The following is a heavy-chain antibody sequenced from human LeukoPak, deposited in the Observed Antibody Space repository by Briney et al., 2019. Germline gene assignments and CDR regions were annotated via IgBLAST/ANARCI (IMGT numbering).Heavy chain of an antibody. D-gene: IGHD3-10*01. J-gene: IGHJ4*02. CDR1: GFTFSDYY. Sequence: GGSLRLSCAASGFTFSDYYMTWIRQAPGKGLELVSHINSYGSTIYYAASVKGRFTISRDNAKNSLYLQMNSLRAEDTALYYCARDQDGFVARGIIKVLDYWGQGTLVTVSS. V-gene: IGHV3-11*01. CDR2: INSYGSTI. CDR3: ARDQDGFVARGIIKVLDY.